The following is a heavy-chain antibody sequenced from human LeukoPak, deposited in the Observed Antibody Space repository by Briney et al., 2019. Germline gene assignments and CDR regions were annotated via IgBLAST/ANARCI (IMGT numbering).Heavy chain of an antibody. V-gene: IGHV3-30*18. D-gene: IGHD3-22*01. CDR3: AKVYYYDSSGYYFFDY. CDR2: ISYDGSNK. Sequence: GGSLRLSCAASGFTFSSYAMHWVRQAPGKGLEWVALISYDGSNKYYADSVMGRFTLSRDNSKNTLYLQMNSLRPEDTAVYYCAKVYYYDSSGYYFFDYWGQGTLVTVSS. CDR1: GFTFSSYA. J-gene: IGHJ4*02.